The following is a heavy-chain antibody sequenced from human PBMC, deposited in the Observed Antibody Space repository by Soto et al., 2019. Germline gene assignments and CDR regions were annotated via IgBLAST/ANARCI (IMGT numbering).Heavy chain of an antibody. V-gene: IGHV4-59*01. J-gene: IGHJ5*02. CDR3: ARDARLFGWFDP. Sequence: SETLSLTCTVSGGSISSYYWSWIRQPPGKGLEWIGYIYYSGSTNYNPSLKSRVTISVDTSKNQFSLKLSSVTAADTAVYYCARDARLFGWFDPWGQGTLVTVSS. CDR1: GGSISSYY. CDR2: IYYSGST. D-gene: IGHD3-10*01.